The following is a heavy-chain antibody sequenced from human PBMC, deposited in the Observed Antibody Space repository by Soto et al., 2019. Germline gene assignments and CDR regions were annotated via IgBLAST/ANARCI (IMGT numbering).Heavy chain of an antibody. Sequence: ASLKVSCKASGYTFTSYGISWVRQAPGQGLEWMGWISAYNGNTNYAQKLQGRVTMTTDTSTSTAYMELRSLRSDDTAVYYCARYSRLDYRWFDPWCQGTLVTVSS. CDR3: ARYSRLDYRWFDP. J-gene: IGHJ5*02. CDR2: ISAYNGNT. D-gene: IGHD4-17*01. CDR1: GYTFTSYG. V-gene: IGHV1-18*01.